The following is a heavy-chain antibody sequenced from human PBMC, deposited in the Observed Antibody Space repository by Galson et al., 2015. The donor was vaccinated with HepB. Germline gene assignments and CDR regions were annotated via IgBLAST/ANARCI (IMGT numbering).Heavy chain of an antibody. D-gene: IGHD3-3*02. J-gene: IGHJ6*03. Sequence: SETLSLTCIVSGGSISSSNSYWGWIRQPPGKGLEWIGSIYYSGDTDYNPALRSRVTISIDTSKNQFSLKVTSVTAADTAVYYCARILSFFEWLPSRHYYYYMDVWGEGTTISVSS. CDR1: GGSISSSNSY. CDR3: ARILSFFEWLPSRHYYYYMDV. V-gene: IGHV4-39*07. CDR2: IYYSGDT.